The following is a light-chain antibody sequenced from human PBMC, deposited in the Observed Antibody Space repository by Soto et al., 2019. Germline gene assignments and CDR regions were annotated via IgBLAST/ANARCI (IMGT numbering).Light chain of an antibody. CDR2: AAS. V-gene: IGKV1-27*01. CDR3: QQYNRAPFT. Sequence: DIQMTQSPSSLSASVGDRVTIPCRASQGIRNFLAWYQQKPGKVPKLLIYAASTLQSGVPSRFSGSGSGTDFTLTISSLQPEDVATYYCQQYNRAPFTFGPGTKVDIK. J-gene: IGKJ3*01. CDR1: QGIRNF.